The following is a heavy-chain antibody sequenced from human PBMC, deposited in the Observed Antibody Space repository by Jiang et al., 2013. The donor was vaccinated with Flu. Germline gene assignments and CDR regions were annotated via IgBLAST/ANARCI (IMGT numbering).Heavy chain of an antibody. CDR1: GGSISGSTYF. V-gene: IGHV4-39*01. J-gene: IGHJ6*02. CDR2: IDHRGRT. D-gene: IGHD3-9*01. Sequence: EYGPGLVKPSETLSLTCTVSGGSISGSTYFWGWIRQPPGKGLEWIGSIDHRGRTYYNPSLKSRVTMSVDTSKNQFSLRLRSVTAADTAMYFCARQSITISTAGYYSLDVWGQGTTVSVSS. CDR3: ARQSITISTAGYYSLDV.